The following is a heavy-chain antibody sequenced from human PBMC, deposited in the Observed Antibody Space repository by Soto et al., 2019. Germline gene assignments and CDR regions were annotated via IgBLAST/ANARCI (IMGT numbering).Heavy chain of an antibody. CDR2: ISSSSSTI. CDR1: GFTFSSYS. D-gene: IGHD2-2*01. Sequence: VGSLRLSCAASGFTFSSYSMNWVRQAPGKGLEWVSYISSSSSTIYYADSVKGRFTISRDNAKNSLYLQMNSLRDEDTAVYYCARALYCSSTSCYLLGYYYYYGMDVWGQGTTVTVSS. CDR3: ARALYCSSTSCYLLGYYYYYGMDV. J-gene: IGHJ6*02. V-gene: IGHV3-48*02.